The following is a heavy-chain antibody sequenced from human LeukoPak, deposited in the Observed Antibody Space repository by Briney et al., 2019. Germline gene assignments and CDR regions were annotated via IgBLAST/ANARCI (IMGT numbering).Heavy chain of an antibody. CDR2: ISSSSSYI. Sequence: GGSLRLSCAASGFTFSSYSMNWVRQAPGKGLEWVSSISSSSSYIYYADSVKGRFTISRDNAKNSLYLQMNSLRAEDTAVYYCAKGAMVVPRVYYFDYWGQGTLVTVSS. J-gene: IGHJ4*02. V-gene: IGHV3-21*04. CDR1: GFTFSSYS. D-gene: IGHD2-15*01. CDR3: AKGAMVVPRVYYFDY.